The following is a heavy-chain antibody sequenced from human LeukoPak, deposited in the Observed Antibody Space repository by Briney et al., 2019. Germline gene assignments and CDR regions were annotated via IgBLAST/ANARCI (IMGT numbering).Heavy chain of an antibody. V-gene: IGHV4-59*01. J-gene: IGHJ5*02. D-gene: IGHD3-22*01. CDR3: AREMGYYYDNSGYFSNWFDP. Sequence: SETLSLTCTVSGGSLSTYYWSWIRQSPGKGLEWIGYIYYSGHTNYNPSLKSRVTISVDTSKNQFSLKLNSVTAADTAVYFCAREMGYYYDNSGYFSNWFDPWGQGTLVTVSS. CDR1: GGSLSTYY. CDR2: IYYSGHT.